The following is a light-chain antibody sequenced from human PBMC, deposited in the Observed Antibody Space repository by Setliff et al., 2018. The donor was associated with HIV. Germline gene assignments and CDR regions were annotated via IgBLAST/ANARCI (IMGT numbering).Light chain of an antibody. CDR3: CSSAGNYTSFFG. Sequence: QSALTQPRSVSGSPGQSVTIACTGTSSDAGDYNFVSWYQLHPGKAPKLIIYDVTKRPSGVPDRFSGSKSANAASLTISGLQAEDEADYYCCSSAGNYTSFFGFGTGTKVTVL. V-gene: IGLV2-11*01. CDR1: SSDAGDYNF. CDR2: DVT. J-gene: IGLJ1*01.